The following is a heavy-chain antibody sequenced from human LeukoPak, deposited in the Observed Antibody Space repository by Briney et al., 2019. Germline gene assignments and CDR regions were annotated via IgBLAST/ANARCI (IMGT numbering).Heavy chain of an antibody. D-gene: IGHD5-24*01. V-gene: IGHV1-8*01. CDR3: ARDGMASEMATIRYPYWYFDL. CDR2: INPKNGKT. J-gene: IGHJ2*01. Sequence: ASVKVSCKASGYTFSTSTISWVRQAAGQGLEWMGWINPKNGKTSYAQKFQDRVSVTGDPSTSTAYMELSSLRSEDTAVYYCARDGMASEMATIRYPYWYFDLWGRGTLVTVSS. CDR1: GYTFSTST.